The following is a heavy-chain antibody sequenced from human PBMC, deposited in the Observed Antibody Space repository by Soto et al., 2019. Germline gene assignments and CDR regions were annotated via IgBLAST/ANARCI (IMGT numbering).Heavy chain of an antibody. J-gene: IGHJ4*02. Sequence: QVQLVESGGGVVQPGRSLRLYCAASGFTFSSYGMHWVRQAPGKGLEWVAVIWYDGSNKYYADSVKGRFTISRDNSKNTLYLQMNSLRAEDTAVYYCARDGAAAGTGYYFDYWGQGTLVTVSS. CDR1: GFTFSSYG. D-gene: IGHD6-13*01. V-gene: IGHV3-33*01. CDR2: IWYDGSNK. CDR3: ARDGAAAGTGYYFDY.